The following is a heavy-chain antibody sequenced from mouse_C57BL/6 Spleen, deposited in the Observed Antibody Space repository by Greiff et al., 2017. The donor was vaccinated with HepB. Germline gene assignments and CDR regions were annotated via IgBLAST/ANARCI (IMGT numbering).Heavy chain of an antibody. CDR3: TRERGDYYGSSYGYFDV. V-gene: IGHV5-9-1*02. Sequence: DVMLVESGEGLVKPGGSLKLSCAASGFTFSSYAMSWVRQTPEKRLEWVAYISSGGDYIYYADAVKGRFTISRDNARNTLYLQMSSLKSEDTAMYYCTRERGDYYGSSYGYFDVWGTGTTVTVSS. J-gene: IGHJ1*03. CDR2: ISSGGDYI. CDR1: GFTFSSYA. D-gene: IGHD1-1*01.